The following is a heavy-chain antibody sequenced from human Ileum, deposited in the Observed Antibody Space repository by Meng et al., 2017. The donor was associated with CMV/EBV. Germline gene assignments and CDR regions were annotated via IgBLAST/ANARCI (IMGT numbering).Heavy chain of an antibody. D-gene: IGHD1-1*01. CDR1: GFTFSGYW. CDR2: IMGDGSYA. V-gene: IGHV3-74*01. Sequence: GGSLRLSCAASGFTFSGYWMHWVRQGPGKGLEWVSRIMGDGSYANYADSVQGRFTLSRDNAKDTLFLQMNSLRGEDTAVYYCVRDGHHWNFDYWGQGTLVTVSS. J-gene: IGHJ4*02. CDR3: VRDGHHWNFDY.